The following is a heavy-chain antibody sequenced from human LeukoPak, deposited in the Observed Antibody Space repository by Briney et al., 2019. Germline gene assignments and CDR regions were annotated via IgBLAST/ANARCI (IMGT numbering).Heavy chain of an antibody. CDR1: GSPGTIYN. CDR3: GREICSSTLCYRGRLGEAFDI. J-gene: IGHJ3*02. Sequence: ASETLSCTPTGSPGTIYNTNCLRESPGQGVGWRGWINPNSGGKNYGMKCQGRVTMTRDTSIRTGYMELSRLRSDDMGLYFCGREICSSTLCYRGRLGEAFDIWGQGTMVTVSS. CDR2: INPNSGGK. V-gene: IGHV1-2*02. D-gene: IGHD2-2*01.